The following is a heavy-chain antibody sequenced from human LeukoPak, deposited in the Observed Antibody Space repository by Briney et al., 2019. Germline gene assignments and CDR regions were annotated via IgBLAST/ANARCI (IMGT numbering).Heavy chain of an antibody. CDR1: GFSFSTYI. CDR3: ARGPSACGSTSCHKGPMDV. J-gene: IGHJ6*02. D-gene: IGHD2-2*02. CDR2: TSRSTNFI. V-gene: IGHV3-21*01. Sequence: GGSLRLSCVASGFSFSTYIMNWFRQAPGRGLEWFASTSRSTNFIYYVDSMKGRVTISRDNARNSLFLQMNSLRPEDTGTYLCARGPSACGSTSCHKGPMDVWGPGTTVTVSS.